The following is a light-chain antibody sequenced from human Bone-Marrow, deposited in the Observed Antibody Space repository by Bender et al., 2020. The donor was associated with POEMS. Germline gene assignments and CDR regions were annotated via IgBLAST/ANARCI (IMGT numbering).Light chain of an antibody. Sequence: QSVLTQPPSASVTPGQRVTISCSGSGANIGVSPVSWYQHLPGTAPKLLIYNDDERPSGVPARFSASKSGTSASLAISGLQSEDAADYYCATYDDGLNVWVFGGGTKLTVL. CDR1: GANIGVSP. J-gene: IGLJ3*02. CDR2: NDD. V-gene: IGLV1-44*01. CDR3: ATYDDGLNVWV.